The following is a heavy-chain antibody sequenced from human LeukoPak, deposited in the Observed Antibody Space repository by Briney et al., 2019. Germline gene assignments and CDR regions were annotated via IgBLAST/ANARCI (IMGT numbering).Heavy chain of an antibody. CDR1: GYTFTSYY. D-gene: IGHD3-3*01. V-gene: IGHV1-2*02. J-gene: IGHJ3*02. CDR2: INPNSGGT. Sequence: ASVKVSCKASGYTFTSYYMYWVRQAPGQGLEWMGWINPNSGGTNYAQKFQGRVTMTRDTSISTAYMELSRLRSDDTAVYYCARARYYDFWSGPNIWGQGTMVTVSS. CDR3: ARARYYDFWSGPNI.